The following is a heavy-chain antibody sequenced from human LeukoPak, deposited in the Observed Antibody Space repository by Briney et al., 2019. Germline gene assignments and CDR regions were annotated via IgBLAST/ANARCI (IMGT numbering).Heavy chain of an antibody. CDR3: AKSETNVYGDYGAFDI. Sequence: GGSLRLSCAASGFTVSSNYMSWVRQAPGKGLEWVSVIYSGGSTYYADSVKGRFTISRDNSKNTLYLQMNSLRAEDTAVYYCAKSETNVYGDYGAFDIWGQGTMVTVSS. V-gene: IGHV3-53*01. CDR2: IYSGGST. D-gene: IGHD4-17*01. CDR1: GFTVSSNY. J-gene: IGHJ3*02.